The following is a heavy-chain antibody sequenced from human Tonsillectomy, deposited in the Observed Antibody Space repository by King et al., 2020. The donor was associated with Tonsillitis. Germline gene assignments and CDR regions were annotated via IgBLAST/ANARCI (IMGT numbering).Heavy chain of an antibody. CDR2: ISTYNGNT. J-gene: IGHJ4*02. CDR3: ARVSGDYEILTGFDN. D-gene: IGHD3-9*01. V-gene: IGHV1-18*04. CDR1: GYTFTSYG. Sequence: VQLVESAAELKKPGASVKVSCKASGYTFTSYGISWVRQAPGQGLEWMGWISTYNGNTNYAQKVKGRVIMTTDTSTSTAYMELRSLRSDDTAVYYCARVSGDYEILTGFDNWGQGTLVTVSS.